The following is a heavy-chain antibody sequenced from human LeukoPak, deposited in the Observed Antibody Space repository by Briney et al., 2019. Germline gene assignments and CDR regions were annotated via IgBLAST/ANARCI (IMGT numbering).Heavy chain of an antibody. CDR2: IYYSGST. Sequence: TSETLSLTRTVSGGSISSSSYYWGWIRQPPGKGLEWIGSIYYSGSTYYNPSLKSRVTISVDTSKNQFSLKLSSVTAADTAVYYCARDNLGGGYFDYWGQGTLVTVSS. V-gene: IGHV4-39*07. J-gene: IGHJ4*02. D-gene: IGHD1-26*01. CDR3: ARDNLGGGYFDY. CDR1: GGSISSSSYY.